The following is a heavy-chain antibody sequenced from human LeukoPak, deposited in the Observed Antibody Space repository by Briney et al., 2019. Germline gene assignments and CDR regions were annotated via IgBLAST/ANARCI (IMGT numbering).Heavy chain of an antibody. V-gene: IGHV4-61*09. D-gene: IGHD4-17*01. J-gene: IGHJ6*04. CDR2: FYSSNRT. CDR3: ARCMSELDYGDYAYYYHMDV. Sequence: PSETLSLTCTVSGDSLTSGSRYWSWIRQPAGKGLEWIGHFYSSNRTTYNPSLESPVTISGDTAKNQFSLKLDSVTAADTAVYFCARCMSELDYGDYAYYYHMDVWGKGTTVTVSS. CDR1: GDSLTSGSRY.